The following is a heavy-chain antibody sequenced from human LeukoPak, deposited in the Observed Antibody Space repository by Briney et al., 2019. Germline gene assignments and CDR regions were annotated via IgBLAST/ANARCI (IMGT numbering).Heavy chain of an antibody. V-gene: IGHV4-30-2*01. D-gene: IGHD3-3*01. CDR3: ARSESGYYFDY. Sequence: SETLSLTCTVSGVSISSGGYYWSWIRQPPGKGLEWIGYIYHSGSTYYNPSLKSRVTISVDRSKNQFSLKLSSVTAADTAVYYCARSESGYYFDYWGQGTLVTVSS. CDR2: IYHSGST. CDR1: GVSISSGGYY. J-gene: IGHJ4*02.